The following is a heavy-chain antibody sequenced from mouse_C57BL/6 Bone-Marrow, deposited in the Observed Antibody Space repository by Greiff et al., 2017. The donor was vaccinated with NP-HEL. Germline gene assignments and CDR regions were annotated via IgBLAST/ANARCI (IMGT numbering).Heavy chain of an antibody. J-gene: IGHJ2*01. V-gene: IGHV1-52*01. CDR1: GYTFTSYW. Sequence: VQLQQPGAELVRPGSSVKLSCKASGYTFTSYWMHWVKQRPIQGLEWIGNIDPSDSETHYIQKFKDKATLTVDKSSSTAYMQLSSLTSEDSAVYYCARETYGSSYRFFDYWGQGTTLTVSS. CDR3: ARETYGSSYRFFDY. D-gene: IGHD1-1*01. CDR2: IDPSDSET.